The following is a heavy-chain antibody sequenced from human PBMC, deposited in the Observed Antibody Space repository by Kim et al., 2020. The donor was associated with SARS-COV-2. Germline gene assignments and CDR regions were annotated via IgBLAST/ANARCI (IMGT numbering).Heavy chain of an antibody. J-gene: IGHJ6*02. D-gene: IGHD2-2*01. CDR2: IRSKANSYAT. CDR1: GFTFSGSA. V-gene: IGHV3-73*01. CDR3: TRRTGYCSSTSCSYYYYGMDV. Sequence: GGSLRLSCAASGFTFSGSAMHWVRQASGKGLEWVGRIRSKANSYATAYAASVKGRFTISRDDSKNTAYLQMNSLKTEDTAVYYCTRRTGYCSSTSCSYYYYGMDVWGQGTTVTVSS.